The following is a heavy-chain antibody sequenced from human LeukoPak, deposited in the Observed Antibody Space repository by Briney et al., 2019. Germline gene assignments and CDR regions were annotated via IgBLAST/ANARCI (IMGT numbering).Heavy chain of an antibody. J-gene: IGHJ4*02. Sequence: PSETLSLTCTVSGGSISSGSYFWGWVRQPPGKGLEWIGSRYYSGSTDYNPSLKSRVTISADTSKNQFSLKPTSVTAADTAVYYCARQYDYWGQGTLVTVSS. CDR3: ARQYDY. V-gene: IGHV4-39*01. CDR2: RYYSGST. CDR1: GGSISSGSYF.